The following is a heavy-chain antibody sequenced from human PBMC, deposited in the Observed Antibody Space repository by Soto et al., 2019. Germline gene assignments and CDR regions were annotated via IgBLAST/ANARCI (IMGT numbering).Heavy chain of an antibody. CDR1: GRSMSGYY. J-gene: IGHJ4*02. CDR2: IYTSGTT. CDR3: AREDYYDTGYYVV. D-gene: IGHD3-9*01. V-gene: IGHV4-4*07. Sequence: PSETLSLTCTVSGRSMSGYYWSWIRQPAGERLEWIGRIYTSGTTDFNPSLKGRVTMSVDTSKNQFSLKLTSVTAADTALYYCAREDYYDTGYYVVWGQGTQVTGS.